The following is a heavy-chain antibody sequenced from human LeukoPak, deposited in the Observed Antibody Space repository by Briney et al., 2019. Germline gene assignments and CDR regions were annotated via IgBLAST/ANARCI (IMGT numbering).Heavy chain of an antibody. CDR1: GYTLTELS. Sequence: AASVKVSCKVSGYTLTELSMHWVRQAPGKGLEWMGGFDPEDGETIYAQKFQGRVTMTEDTSTDTAYMEPSSLRSEDTAVYYCATRPAARYGMDVWGKGTTVTVSS. V-gene: IGHV1-24*01. D-gene: IGHD2-2*01. CDR3: ATRPAARYGMDV. J-gene: IGHJ6*04. CDR2: FDPEDGET.